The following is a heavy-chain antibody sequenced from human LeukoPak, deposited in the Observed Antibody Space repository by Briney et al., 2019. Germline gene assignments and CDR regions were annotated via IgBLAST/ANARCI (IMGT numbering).Heavy chain of an antibody. J-gene: IGHJ3*02. Sequence: SETLSLTCTVSGGSISSYYWNWIRQPPGKGLEWIGYLYYSGSTNYNPSLKSRVTISVDTSKNQLSLKLRSVTAADTAVYYCATVLDSPDAFDIWGQGTMVTVSS. CDR2: LYYSGST. CDR3: ATVLDSPDAFDI. CDR1: GGSISSYY. D-gene: IGHD2-2*03. V-gene: IGHV4-59*01.